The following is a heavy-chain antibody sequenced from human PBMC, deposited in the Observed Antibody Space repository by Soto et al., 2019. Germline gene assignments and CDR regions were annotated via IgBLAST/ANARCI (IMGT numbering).Heavy chain of an antibody. Sequence: SETLSLTCTVSGGSISSSSYYWGWIRQPPGKGLEWIGSIYYSGSTYYNPSLKSRVTISVDTSKNQFSLKLSSVTAADTAVYYCARQRDDIIRWQMKNYYYYYGMDVWGQGTTVTVSS. CDR2: IYYSGST. CDR3: ARQRDDIIRWQMKNYYYYYGMDV. D-gene: IGHD3-9*01. CDR1: GGSISSSSYY. V-gene: IGHV4-39*01. J-gene: IGHJ6*02.